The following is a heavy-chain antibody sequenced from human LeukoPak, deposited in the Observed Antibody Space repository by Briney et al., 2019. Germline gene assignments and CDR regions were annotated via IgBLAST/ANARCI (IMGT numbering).Heavy chain of an antibody. CDR3: AKQEVNSYGSSDYYAYYFDY. D-gene: IGHD3-22*01. Sequence: GGSLRLSCAASGFTFSSYAMYWVRQAPGKGLEWVSAICGSAVSTYFADSVKGRFTISRDNSKNTLYLQMNSLRAEDTAVYYCAKQEVNSYGSSDYYAYYFDYWGQGTLVTVSS. V-gene: IGHV3-23*01. CDR1: GFTFSSYA. J-gene: IGHJ4*02. CDR2: ICGSAVST.